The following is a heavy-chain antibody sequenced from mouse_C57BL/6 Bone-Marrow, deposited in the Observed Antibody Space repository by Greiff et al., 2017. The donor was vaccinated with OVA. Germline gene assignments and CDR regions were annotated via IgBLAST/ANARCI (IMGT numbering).Heavy chain of an antibody. D-gene: IGHD2-3*01. CDR1: GYTFTSYW. V-gene: IGHV1-69*01. CDR2: IDPSDSYT. CDR3: AYYDGYPWFAD. J-gene: IGHJ3*01. Sequence: QVQLQQPGAELVMPGASVKLSCKASGYTFTSYWMHWVKQRPGQGLEWIGEIDPSDSYTNYNQKFKGKSTLTVDKSSSTAYMQLSSLTSEDSAVYYWAYYDGYPWFADWGQGTLVTVSA.